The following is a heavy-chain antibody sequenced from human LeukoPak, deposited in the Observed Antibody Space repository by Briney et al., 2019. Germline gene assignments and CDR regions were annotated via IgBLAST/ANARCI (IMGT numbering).Heavy chain of an antibody. J-gene: IGHJ4*02. CDR1: GGSISSSNW. D-gene: IGHD4-17*01. CDR2: IYHSGST. V-gene: IGHV4-4*02. Sequence: SETLSLTCAVSGGSISSSNWWSWVRQPPGKGLEWIGEIYHSGSTNYNPSLKSRVTISVDKSKNQFSLKLCSVTAADTAVYYCARGLNRNDYGDYGYWGQGTLVTVSS. CDR3: ARGLNRNDYGDYGY.